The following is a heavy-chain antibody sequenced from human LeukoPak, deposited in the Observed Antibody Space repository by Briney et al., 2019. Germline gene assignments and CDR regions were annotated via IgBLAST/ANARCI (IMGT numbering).Heavy chain of an antibody. Sequence: GGSLRLSCAASGXTFSSYTMNWVPQAPGKGLEWVSSIRSSGSYIFYADSVKGRFTISRDNAENSLYLQMNSLRAEDTAVYYCARDVQIDCWGQGTLVTVSS. CDR2: IRSSGSYI. J-gene: IGHJ4*02. V-gene: IGHV3-21*01. CDR3: ARDVQIDC. CDR1: GXTFSSYT.